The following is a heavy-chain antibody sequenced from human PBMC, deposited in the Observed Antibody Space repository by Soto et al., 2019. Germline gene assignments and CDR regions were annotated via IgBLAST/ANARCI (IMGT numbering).Heavy chain of an antibody. J-gene: IGHJ3*02. V-gene: IGHV1-3*01. D-gene: IGHD2-15*01. CDR1: GYTFTTYG. CDR3: ARVVPDIVVVVDDMGHAFDI. CDR2: INAGNGNT. Sequence: QVQLVQSGAEVKKPGASVKVSCKASGYTFTTYGMHWVRQAPGQRLEWMGWINAGNGNTKYAQKFQGRVTITRDTAASTAYMELSSLRSEDTSVYYCARVVPDIVVVVDDMGHAFDIWGQGTMVTVSS.